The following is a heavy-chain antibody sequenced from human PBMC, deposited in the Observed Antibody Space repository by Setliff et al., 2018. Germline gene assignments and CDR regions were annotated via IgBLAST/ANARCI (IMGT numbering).Heavy chain of an antibody. CDR1: GGTFSSKA. D-gene: IGHD4-17*01. Sequence: ASVKVSCKASGGTFSSKAISWVRQAPGQGLEWMGGFIPSFGTANYAQKFQGRLTITADESTSTAYMELNSLRSEDTAIYYCARDSYGDNLPYNWFAPWGQGTLVTVPQ. CDR3: ARDSYGDNLPYNWFAP. CDR2: FIPSFGTA. J-gene: IGHJ5*02. V-gene: IGHV1-69*13.